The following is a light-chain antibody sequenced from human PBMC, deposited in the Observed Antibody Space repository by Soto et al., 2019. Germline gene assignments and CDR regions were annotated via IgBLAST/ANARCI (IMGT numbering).Light chain of an antibody. CDR1: QRVSSSY. J-gene: IGKJ2*01. CDR2: GAS. V-gene: IGKV3-20*01. Sequence: EIVLTQSPGTLSLSPGERATLSCRASQRVSSSYLAWYQQKPGQAPRLLIYGASSRATGIPDRFSDSGSGTDFTLTISRLEPEDFAVYFCQQYGSSPPFTFGQGTKVEI. CDR3: QQYGSSPPFT.